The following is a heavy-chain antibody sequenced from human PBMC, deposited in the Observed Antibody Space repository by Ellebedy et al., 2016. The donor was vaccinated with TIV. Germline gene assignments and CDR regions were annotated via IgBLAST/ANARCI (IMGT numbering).Heavy chain of an antibody. J-gene: IGHJ4*02. D-gene: IGHD4-23*01. CDR2: IKDDGSET. Sequence: GESLKISCAASGFTFSNYWMHWVRQAPGKGLVWVSRIKDDGSETSYVDSVKGRFIISRDNAKNTLFLQMNSLRVEDTAMYYCARDGAVPGGKGDYWGQGTLVIVSS. V-gene: IGHV3-74*01. CDR1: GFTFSNYW. CDR3: ARDGAVPGGKGDY.